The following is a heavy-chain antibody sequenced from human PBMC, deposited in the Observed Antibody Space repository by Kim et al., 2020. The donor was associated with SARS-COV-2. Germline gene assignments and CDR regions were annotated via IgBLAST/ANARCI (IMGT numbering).Heavy chain of an antibody. Sequence: GGSLRLSCAASGFTFSGSAMHWVRQASGKGLEWVGRIRSKANSYATAYAASVKGRFTISRDDSKNTAYLQMNSLKTEDTAVYYCTRHEYHGVQLWNWQEYYYYGMDLRRQRTTVTVS. CDR1: GFTFSGSA. J-gene: IGHJ6*02. V-gene: IGHV3-73*01. D-gene: IGHD5-18*01. CDR3: TRHEYHGVQLWNWQEYYYYGMDL. CDR2: IRSKANSYAT.